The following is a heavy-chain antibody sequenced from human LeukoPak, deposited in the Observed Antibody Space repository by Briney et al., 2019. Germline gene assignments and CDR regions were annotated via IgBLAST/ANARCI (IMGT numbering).Heavy chain of an antibody. V-gene: IGHV4-34*01. CDR3: ARDLRYSSSWYEPGDDNWFDP. CDR1: GGSFSGYY. Sequence: PSGTLSLTCAVYGGSFSGYYWSWIRQLPGKGLEWIGEINHSGSTNYNPSLKSRVTISVDTSKNQFSLKLSSVTAADTAVYYCARDLRYSSSWYEPGDDNWFDPWGQGTLVTVSS. CDR2: INHSGST. J-gene: IGHJ5*02. D-gene: IGHD6-13*01.